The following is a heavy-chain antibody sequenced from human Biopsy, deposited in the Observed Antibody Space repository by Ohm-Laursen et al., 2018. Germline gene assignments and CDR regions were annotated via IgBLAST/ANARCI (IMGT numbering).Heavy chain of an antibody. V-gene: IGHV1-8*01. CDR2: LIPNRGKT. CDR1: GSSFTSYD. J-gene: IGHJ4*02. Sequence: SVSPSRTASGSSFTSYDTDWVRQATGQGLGWMGWLIPNRGKTGYAQKFQGRVTMTTNTSVNTAYMELSSLTFENTAVYYCAIEGGTYSKPFDYWGQGSQVIVSS. CDR3: AIEGGTYSKPFDY. D-gene: IGHD1-26*01.